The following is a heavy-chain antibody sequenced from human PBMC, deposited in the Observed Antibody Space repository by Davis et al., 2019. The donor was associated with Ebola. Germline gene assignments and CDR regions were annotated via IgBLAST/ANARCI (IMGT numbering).Heavy chain of an antibody. Sequence: ASVKVSCKASGYTFNSYYIHWVRQAPGQGLGWMGWINPNSGGTNYAQKFQGRVTMTRDTSISTAYMELSRLRSDDTAVYYCAREAVEMATIRGFWFDPWGQGTLVTVSS. CDR1: GYTFNSYY. D-gene: IGHD5-24*01. CDR3: AREAVEMATIRGFWFDP. CDR2: INPNSGGT. J-gene: IGHJ5*02. V-gene: IGHV1-2*02.